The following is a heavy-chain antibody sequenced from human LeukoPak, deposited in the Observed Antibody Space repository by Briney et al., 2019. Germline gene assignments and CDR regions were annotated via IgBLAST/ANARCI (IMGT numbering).Heavy chain of an antibody. CDR2: INPNSGGT. Sequence: ASVKVSCKASGYTFTDCYMHWVRQAPGQGLEWLGWINPNSGGTNYPPKFQGRVTMTRDTSISTAYMELTRLTSDDTAVYYCAREGPRSKGSGGAAFHIWGQGTMVTVSS. V-gene: IGHV1-2*02. J-gene: IGHJ3*02. D-gene: IGHD6-19*01. CDR3: AREGPRSKGSGGAAFHI. CDR1: GYTFTDCY.